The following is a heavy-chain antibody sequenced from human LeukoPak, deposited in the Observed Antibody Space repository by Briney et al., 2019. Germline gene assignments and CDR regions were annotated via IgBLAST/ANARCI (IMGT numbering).Heavy chain of an antibody. Sequence: EASVTVSCTASGYTFTIYGISWVRQAPGQGLEWMGCISAYNGNTNYAQKLQGRVTMTTDTSTSTAYMELRSLRSDDTAVYYCARDEFIAAAGTQHWFDPWGQGTLVTVSS. D-gene: IGHD6-13*01. CDR1: GYTFTIYG. CDR3: ARDEFIAAAGTQHWFDP. V-gene: IGHV1-18*01. J-gene: IGHJ5*02. CDR2: ISAYNGNT.